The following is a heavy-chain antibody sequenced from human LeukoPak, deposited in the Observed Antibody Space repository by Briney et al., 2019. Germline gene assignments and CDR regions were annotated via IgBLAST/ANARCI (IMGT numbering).Heavy chain of an antibody. D-gene: IGHD3-10*01. CDR1: GFTFSSYG. CDR2: IWYDGSNK. V-gene: IGHV3-33*01. Sequence: PGGSLRLSCAASGFTFSSYGMHWVRQAPGKGLEWVAAIWYDGSNKYYADSVKGQFTISRDNSKNTLYLQMNSLRAEDTAVYYCVRGPYGSGSYRWGQGTLVTVSA. CDR3: VRGPYGSGSYR. J-gene: IGHJ4*02.